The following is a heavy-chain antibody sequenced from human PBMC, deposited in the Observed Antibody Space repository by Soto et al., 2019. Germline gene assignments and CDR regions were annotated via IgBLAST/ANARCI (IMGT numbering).Heavy chain of an antibody. D-gene: IGHD4-17*01. J-gene: IGHJ4*02. Sequence: QVQLVQSGAEVKKPGSSVKVSCKASGGTFSSYAISWVRQAPGQGLEWMGGIIPIFGTANYAQKFQGRVTITADESPSTAYMELSRLRSEDTAVYYCARVVGVYDYGPFDYWGQGTLVTVSS. CDR1: GGTFSSYA. V-gene: IGHV1-69*12. CDR3: ARVVGVYDYGPFDY. CDR2: IIPIFGTA.